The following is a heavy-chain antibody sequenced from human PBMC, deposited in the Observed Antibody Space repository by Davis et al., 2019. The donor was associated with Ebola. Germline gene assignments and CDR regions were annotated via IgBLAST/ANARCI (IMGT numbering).Heavy chain of an antibody. J-gene: IGHJ4*02. CDR1: GFTVSSNY. CDR3: ARDGREYYFDY. V-gene: IGHV3-66*01. CDR2: IYSGGST. Sequence: GGSLRLSCAASGFTVSSNYMSWVRQAPGKGLEWVSVIYSGGSTYYADSVKGRFTISRDNSKNTLYLQMNSLRAEDTAVYYCARDGREYYFDYWGQGTLVTVSS.